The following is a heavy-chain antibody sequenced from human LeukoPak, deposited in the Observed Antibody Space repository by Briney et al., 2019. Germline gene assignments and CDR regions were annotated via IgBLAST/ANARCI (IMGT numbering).Heavy chain of an antibody. D-gene: IGHD6-13*01. CDR3: AKDLTQQLVPGY. Sequence: GGSLRLSCAASGFTVSSNYMSWVRQAPGKGLEWVSVIYSGGSTYYADSVKGRFTISRDNSKNTLYLQMNSLRAEDTAVYYCAKDLTQQLVPGYWGQGTLVTVSS. CDR1: GFTVSSNY. J-gene: IGHJ4*02. CDR2: IYSGGST. V-gene: IGHV3-53*01.